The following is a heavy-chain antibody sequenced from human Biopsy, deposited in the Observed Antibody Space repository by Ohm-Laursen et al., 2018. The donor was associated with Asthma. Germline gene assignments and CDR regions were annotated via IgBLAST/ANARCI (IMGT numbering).Heavy chain of an antibody. CDR1: GFTFSIYD. CDR3: ARTHERWTSIQDDALDI. CDR2: ISYDGGNK. Sequence: CAASGFTFSIYDIHWVRQAPGKGLEWVAVISYDGGNKFYGDSVKGRFTLSRDNSRNTLYLQMNSLRVEDTAIYYCARTHERWTSIQDDALDIWGQGTMVIVSS. V-gene: IGHV3-30*03. J-gene: IGHJ3*02. D-gene: IGHD4-23*01.